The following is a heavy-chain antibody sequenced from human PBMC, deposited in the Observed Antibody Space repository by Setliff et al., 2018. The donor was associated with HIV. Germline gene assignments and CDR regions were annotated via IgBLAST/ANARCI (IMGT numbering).Heavy chain of an antibody. V-gene: IGHV1-69*05. CDR2: IIPTYLAP. D-gene: IGHD5-12*01. J-gene: IGHJ4*02. Sequence: GASVKVSCKASGGILNSFAISWVRQAPGQGPEWMGGIIPTYLAPKYAQKFQDRVTITTDESTRTSYMELRSLRSDDTAVYYCARGEDSEDTSGYAKFDFWGQGTLVTVSS. CDR3: ARGEDSEDTSGYAKFDF. CDR1: GGILNSFA.